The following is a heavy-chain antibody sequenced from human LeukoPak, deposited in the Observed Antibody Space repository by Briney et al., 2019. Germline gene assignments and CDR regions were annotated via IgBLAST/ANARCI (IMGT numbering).Heavy chain of an antibody. V-gene: IGHV3-30*02. D-gene: IGHD3-16*01. CDR2: IRYDGSNK. J-gene: IGHJ4*02. CDR3: ARDGAGRHYFDY. Sequence: PGGSLRLSCAASAFTFSSYDMHWVRQAPGKGLEWVAFIRYDGSNKYYADSVKGRFTISRDNSKNTLYLQMNSLSAEDTAVYYCARDGAGRHYFDYWGQGTLVTVSS. CDR1: AFTFSSYD.